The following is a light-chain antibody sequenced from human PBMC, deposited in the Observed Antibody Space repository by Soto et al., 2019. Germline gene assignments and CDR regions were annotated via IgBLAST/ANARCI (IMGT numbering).Light chain of an antibody. CDR1: QSLLHSNGYNY. CDR3: MQALQTRT. CDR2: FVS. Sequence: DIVMTQSPLSLSVTPGEPASISCRSSQSLLHSNGYNYLDWYLQKPGQSPQLLIYFVSNRASGVPDRFSSSGSGTDFTLKISRVEPEDVGVYYCMQALQTRTFDQGTKVEIK. J-gene: IGKJ1*01. V-gene: IGKV2-28*01.